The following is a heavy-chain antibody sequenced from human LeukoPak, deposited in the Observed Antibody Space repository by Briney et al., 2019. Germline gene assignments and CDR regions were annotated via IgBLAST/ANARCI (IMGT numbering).Heavy chain of an antibody. CDR3: AREVRSSGYSFDY. CDR1: GGSISSYY. J-gene: IGHJ4*02. V-gene: IGHV4-4*07. D-gene: IGHD3-22*01. Sequence: PSETLSLTCTVSGGSISSYYWSWIRQPAGMGLEWLGRLYTSGSTNYNPSLKSRVTMSVDTSKNQFSLKLSSVTAADTAVYYCAREVRSSGYSFDYWGQGTLVTVSS. CDR2: LYTSGST.